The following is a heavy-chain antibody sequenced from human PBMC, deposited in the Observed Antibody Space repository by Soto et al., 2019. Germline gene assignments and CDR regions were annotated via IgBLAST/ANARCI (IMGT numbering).Heavy chain of an antibody. V-gene: IGHV3-66*01. Sequence: PGGSLRLSCAVSGFTVSSTYMNWVRQATGKGLGWVSVIHSGGNTYYADSVKGRFTISRDNSKNTVYLQMSSLRGEDTAVYFCARALVTIHPRTFDYWGQGTQVTVSS. J-gene: IGHJ4*02. CDR2: IHSGGNT. CDR3: ARALVTIHPRTFDY. CDR1: GFTVSSTY. D-gene: IGHD2-21*02.